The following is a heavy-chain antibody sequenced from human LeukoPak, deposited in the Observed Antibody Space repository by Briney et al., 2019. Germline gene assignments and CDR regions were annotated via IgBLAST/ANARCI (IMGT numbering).Heavy chain of an antibody. V-gene: IGHV3-30-3*01. Sequence: GRSLRLSCAASGFTFSSYAMHWVRQAPGKGLEWVAVISYDGSNKYYADSVKGRFTISRDNSKNTLYLQMNSLRAEDTAVYYCARDIEYYYGSGSYLHRYYFDYWGQGTLVTVSS. CDR2: ISYDGSNK. CDR1: GFTFSSYA. CDR3: ARDIEYYYGSGSYLHRYYFDY. D-gene: IGHD3-10*01. J-gene: IGHJ4*02.